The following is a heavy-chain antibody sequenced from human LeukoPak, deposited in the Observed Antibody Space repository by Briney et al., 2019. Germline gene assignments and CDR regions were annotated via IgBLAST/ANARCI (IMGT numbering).Heavy chain of an antibody. CDR1: GFTFSRYW. CDR3: AREGCSGGSCYSFWFDP. V-gene: IGHV3-7*01. J-gene: IGHJ5*02. D-gene: IGHD2-15*01. CDR2: IKQDGSEE. Sequence: GGAPRLSCAAPGFTFSRYWMSRVRQAPRKGPERVANIKQDGSEEYYVDSVRGRFTISRDNAKNSLYLQMNSLRAEDTAVYYCAREGCSGGSCYSFWFDPWGQGTLVTVSS.